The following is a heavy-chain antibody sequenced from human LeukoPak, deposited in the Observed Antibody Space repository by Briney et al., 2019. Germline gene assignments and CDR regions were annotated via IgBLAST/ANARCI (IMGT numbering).Heavy chain of an antibody. CDR2: INGSGGST. V-gene: IGHV3-23*01. J-gene: IGHJ4*02. CDR3: AKYRGIPN. CDR1: GLTFSSYA. Sequence: GGSLRLSCAASGLTFSSYAMSWVRQAPGKGLEWVSDINGSGGSTYYADSVKGRFTISRDNSKNTLYLQMNSLRAEDTAIYYCAKYRGIPNWGQGTLVTVSS. D-gene: IGHD3-10*01.